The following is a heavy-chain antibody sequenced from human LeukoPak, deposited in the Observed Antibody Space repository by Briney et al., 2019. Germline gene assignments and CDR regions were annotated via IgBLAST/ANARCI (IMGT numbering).Heavy chain of an antibody. J-gene: IGHJ5*02. CDR2: IYYSGST. D-gene: IGHD2-2*01. Sequence: SETLSLTCTVSGGSVSSGSYYWSWIRQPPGKGLEWIGYIYYSGSTNYNPSLKSRVTISVDTSKNQFSLKLSSVTAADTAVYYCARGDCSSTSCPIGWFDPWGQGTLVTVYS. CDR1: GGSVSSGSYY. V-gene: IGHV4-61*01. CDR3: ARGDCSSTSCPIGWFDP.